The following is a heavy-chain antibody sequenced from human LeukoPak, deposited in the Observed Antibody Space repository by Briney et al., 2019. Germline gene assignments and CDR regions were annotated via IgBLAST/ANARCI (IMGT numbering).Heavy chain of an antibody. CDR2: MNPNSGNT. J-gene: IGHJ4*02. CDR1: EYTFTSYD. D-gene: IGHD2-21*02. CDR3: ATDTGDSQLLLSSFNY. Sequence: ASVKVSCKASEYTFTSYDINWVRQATGQGLEWMGWMNPNSGNTGYAQKFQGRITMTEDTSTDTAYLELSNLRSDDTAVYFCATDTGDSQLLLSSFNYWGQGTLVTVSS. V-gene: IGHV1-8*01.